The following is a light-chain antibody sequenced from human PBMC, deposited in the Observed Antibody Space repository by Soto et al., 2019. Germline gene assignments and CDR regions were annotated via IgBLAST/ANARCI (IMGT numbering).Light chain of an antibody. CDR3: QQYDDLPSIT. J-gene: IGKJ5*01. V-gene: IGKV1-33*01. CDR1: QDIGNS. CDR2: GAT. Sequence: DIPMTQSPSSLSASIGDRVTITCQASQDIGNSLNWYQQLPGKPPKLLIYGATNLEAGVPLRFSGRGSGTHFTFAIASLEPEDIATYSCQQYDDLPSITFGQGTRLEIK.